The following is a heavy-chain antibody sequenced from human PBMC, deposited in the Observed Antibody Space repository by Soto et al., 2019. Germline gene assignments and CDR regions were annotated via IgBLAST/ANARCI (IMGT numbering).Heavy chain of an antibody. Sequence: LSLTCAVSGGSISSGGYSWSWIRQPPGKGLEWIGYIYHSGSTYYNPSLKSRVTISVDRSKNQFSLKLSSVTAADTAVYYCARNTPRMKYYDFWSGPLPHYGMDVWGQGTTVTVSS. D-gene: IGHD3-3*01. CDR3: ARNTPRMKYYDFWSGPLPHYGMDV. V-gene: IGHV4-30-2*01. CDR1: GGSISSGGYS. J-gene: IGHJ6*02. CDR2: IYHSGST.